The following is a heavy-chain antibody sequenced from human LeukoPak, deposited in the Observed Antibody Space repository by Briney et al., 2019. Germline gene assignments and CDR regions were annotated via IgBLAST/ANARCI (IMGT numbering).Heavy chain of an antibody. CDR3: ARVGYSSSWYFHY. D-gene: IGHD6-13*01. V-gene: IGHV3-66*02. J-gene: IGHJ4*02. CDR2: IYSGGST. CDR1: GFTVSSNY. Sequence: GGSLRLSCAASGFTVSSNYMSWVRQAPGEGLEWVSVIYSGGSTYYADSVKVRFTISRDNSKNTLYLQMNSLRAEDTAVYYCARVGYSSSWYFHYWGQGTLVTVSS.